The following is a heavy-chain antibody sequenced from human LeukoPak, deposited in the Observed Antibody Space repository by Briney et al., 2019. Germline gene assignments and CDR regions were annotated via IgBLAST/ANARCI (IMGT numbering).Heavy chain of an antibody. Sequence: HGESLKISCKGSGYSFTSYWIGWVRQMPGKGLEWMGIIYPGDSDTRYSPSFQGQVTISADKSISTAYLQRSSLKASDTAMYYCAGTQAYSSGWYYFDYWGQGTLVTVSS. D-gene: IGHD6-19*01. J-gene: IGHJ4*02. CDR3: AGTQAYSSGWYYFDY. V-gene: IGHV5-51*01. CDR1: GYSFTSYW. CDR2: IYPGDSDT.